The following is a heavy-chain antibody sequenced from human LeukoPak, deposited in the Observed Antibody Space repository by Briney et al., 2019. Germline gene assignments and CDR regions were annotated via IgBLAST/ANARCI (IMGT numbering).Heavy chain of an antibody. D-gene: IGHD3-9*01. J-gene: IGHJ6*02. CDR3: AKAHFDWLLDYCYGMDV. CDR2: ISGSGGST. V-gene: IGHV3-23*01. Sequence: GGSLRLSCAASGFTFSSYAMSWVRQAPGKGLEWVSAISGSGGSTYYADSVKGRFTISRDNSKNTLYLQMNSLRAEDTAVYYCAKAHFDWLLDYCYGMDVWGQGTTVTVSS. CDR1: GFTFSSYA.